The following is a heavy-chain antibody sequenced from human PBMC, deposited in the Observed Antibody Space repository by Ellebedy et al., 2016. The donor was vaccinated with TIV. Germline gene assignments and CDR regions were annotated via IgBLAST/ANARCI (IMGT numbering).Heavy chain of an antibody. D-gene: IGHD2-21*01. J-gene: IGHJ4*02. Sequence: SVKVSCXASGGTFSSYAISWVRQAPGQGLEWMGGIIPLFGTVNYAQKFQGRVTITADESTSTAYMELSSLRSEDTAVYYCARDPGQYCGGDCFGEIDYWGQGTLVTVSS. CDR3: ARDPGQYCGGDCFGEIDY. CDR1: GGTFSSYA. CDR2: IIPLFGTV. V-gene: IGHV1-69*13.